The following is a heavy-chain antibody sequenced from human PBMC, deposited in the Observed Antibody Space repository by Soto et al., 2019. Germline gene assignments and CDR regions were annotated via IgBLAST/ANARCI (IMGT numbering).Heavy chain of an antibody. Sequence: QTLSLPCAISGDSVSSNSAAWNWIRQSPSRGLEWLGRTYYRSKWYNDYAVSVKSRITINPDTSKNQFSLQLNSVTPEDTAVYYCARDRGYGNYYYYYGMDVWGQGTTVTVSS. J-gene: IGHJ6*02. CDR2: TYYRSKWYN. CDR3: ARDRGYGNYYYYYGMDV. D-gene: IGHD5-18*01. CDR1: GDSVSSNSAA. V-gene: IGHV6-1*01.